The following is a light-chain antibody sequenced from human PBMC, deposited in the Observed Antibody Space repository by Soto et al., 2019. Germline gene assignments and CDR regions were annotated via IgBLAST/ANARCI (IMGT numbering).Light chain of an antibody. J-gene: IGLJ1*01. V-gene: IGLV2-14*03. CDR1: SSDVGGYNY. CDR3: SSYTSSSTYV. CDR2: DVS. Sequence: QSALTQPASVSGSPGQSIAISCTGTSSDVGGYNYVSWYQHHPGKAPTVMIYDVSNRPSGVSDRFSGSKSGNTASLTISGLQADDEADYYCSSYTSSSTYVFGTGTKVTVL.